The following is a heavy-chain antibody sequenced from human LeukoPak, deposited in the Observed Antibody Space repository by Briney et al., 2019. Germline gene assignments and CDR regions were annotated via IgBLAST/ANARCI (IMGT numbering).Heavy chain of an antibody. Sequence: SVKVSCKASGGTFSSYAISWVGQAPGQGLEWMGGIIPISGTANYAQKFHGRVTITTDESTSTAYMELSSLRSEDTAVYYCARVTRGSSSALDYFDYWGQGTLVTVSS. CDR2: IIPISGTA. V-gene: IGHV1-69*05. J-gene: IGHJ4*02. D-gene: IGHD6-6*01. CDR1: GGTFSSYA. CDR3: ARVTRGSSSALDYFDY.